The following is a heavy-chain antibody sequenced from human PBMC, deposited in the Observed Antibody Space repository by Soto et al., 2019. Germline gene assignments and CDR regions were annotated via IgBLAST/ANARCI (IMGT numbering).Heavy chain of an antibody. V-gene: IGHV3-33*01. D-gene: IGHD3-22*01. CDR1: GFTFSSYG. CDR3: ARGYYYDSSGYYNFDY. CDR2: IWYDGSNK. Sequence: QVQLVESGGGVVQPGRSLRLSCAASGFTFSSYGMHWVHQAPGKGLEWVAVIWYDGSNKYYADSVKGRFTISRDNSKNTLYLQMNSLRAEDTAVYYCARGYYYDSSGYYNFDYWGQGTLVTVSS. J-gene: IGHJ4*02.